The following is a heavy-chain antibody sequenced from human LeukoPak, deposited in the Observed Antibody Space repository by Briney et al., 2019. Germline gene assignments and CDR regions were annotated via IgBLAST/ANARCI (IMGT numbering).Heavy chain of an antibody. CDR1: GVSISSGDYY. CDR3: AGGIAADNNWFDP. Sequence: SQTLSLTCTVSGVSISSGDYYWSWIRQPPGKGLEWIGYIYYSGSTYYNPSLKSRVTISVDTSKNQFSLKLSSVTAADTAVYYCAGGIAADNNWFDPWGQGTLVTVSS. V-gene: IGHV4-30-4*01. J-gene: IGHJ5*02. CDR2: IYYSGST. D-gene: IGHD6-13*01.